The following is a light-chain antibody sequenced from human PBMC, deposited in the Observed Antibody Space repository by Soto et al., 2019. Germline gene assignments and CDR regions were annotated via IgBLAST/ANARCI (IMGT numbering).Light chain of an antibody. V-gene: IGLV2-14*01. J-gene: IGLJ2*01. Sequence: QSVLTQPASVSGSPGQSITISFAGTIRDVGAYNLVSWYQQYPGRAPQLILYEVRNRPSGISFRFSGFKSGNTASLTISGLQAEDEADYYCSSFTSKSTLIFGGGTQLTVL. CDR2: EVR. CDR3: SSFTSKSTLI. CDR1: IRDVGAYNL.